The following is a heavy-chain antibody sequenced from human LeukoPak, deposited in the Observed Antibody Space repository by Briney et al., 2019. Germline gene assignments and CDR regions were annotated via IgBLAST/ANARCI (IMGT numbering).Heavy chain of an antibody. V-gene: IGHV1-3*01. D-gene: IGHD5-24*01. Sequence: ASVKVSCKASGYTFTSYAIHWVRQAPGQRLEWMGWINAGNGQTKYSQKFQRRVTITRDTSASAAYMELSSLRSEDTAVYYCARAGVVEMATIGFDYWGQGTLVTVSS. CDR1: GYTFTSYA. CDR2: INAGNGQT. CDR3: ARAGVVEMATIGFDY. J-gene: IGHJ4*02.